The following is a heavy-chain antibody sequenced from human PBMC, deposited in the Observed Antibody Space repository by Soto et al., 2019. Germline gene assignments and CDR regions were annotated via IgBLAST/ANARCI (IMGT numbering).Heavy chain of an antibody. J-gene: IGHJ5*02. Sequence: TSETLSLTCTVSGGSISSYYWSWIRQPPGKGLEWIGYIYYSGSTNYNPSLKSRVTISVDTSKNQFSLKLSSVTAADTAVYYCARVLHGSGSYYKTNWFDPRGQGTLVTVSS. CDR3: ARVLHGSGSYYKTNWFDP. CDR2: IYYSGST. CDR1: GGSISSYY. D-gene: IGHD3-10*01. V-gene: IGHV4-59*01.